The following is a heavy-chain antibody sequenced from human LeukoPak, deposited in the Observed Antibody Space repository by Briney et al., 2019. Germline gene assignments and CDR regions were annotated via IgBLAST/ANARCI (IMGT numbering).Heavy chain of an antibody. CDR3: ARGRDFSSNYYYYYMDV. Sequence: SETLSLTCTVSGGSISSYYWSWLRQPPGKGLEWIGYIYYSGSTNYNPSLKSRVTISVDTSKNQSSLKLSSVTAADTAVYYCARGRDFSSNYYYYYMDVWGKGTTVTVSS. CDR2: IYYSGST. D-gene: IGHD3-3*01. CDR1: GGSISSYY. V-gene: IGHV4-59*01. J-gene: IGHJ6*03.